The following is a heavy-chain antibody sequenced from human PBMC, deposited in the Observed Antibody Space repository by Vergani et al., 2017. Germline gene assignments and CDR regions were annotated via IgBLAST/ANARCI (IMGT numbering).Heavy chain of an antibody. CDR3: ARDEGGTAMALDY. Sequence: VQLVESGGGVVQPGRSLRLSCAASGFTFSSYGMHWVRQAPGKGLEWVAVIWYDGSNKYYADSVKGRFTISRDNSKNTLYLQMNSLRAEDTAVYYCARDEGGTAMALDYWGQGTLVTVSS. V-gene: IGHV3-33*01. CDR1: GFTFSSYG. J-gene: IGHJ4*02. CDR2: IWYDGSNK. D-gene: IGHD5-18*01.